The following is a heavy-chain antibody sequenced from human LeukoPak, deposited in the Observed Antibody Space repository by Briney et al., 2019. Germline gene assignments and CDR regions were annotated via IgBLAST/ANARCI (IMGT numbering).Heavy chain of an antibody. V-gene: IGHV1-18*01. Sequence: VASVKVSCKASGYTFTSYGISWVRQAPGQGLEWMGWISAYNGNTNYAQKLQGRVTMTTDTSTSTAYMEVRSLRSDDTAVYYCARDRCSGGSCAFDDWGQGSLVTVCS. CDR1: GYTFTSYG. J-gene: IGHJ4*02. D-gene: IGHD2-15*01. CDR2: ISAYNGNT. CDR3: ARDRCSGGSCAFDD.